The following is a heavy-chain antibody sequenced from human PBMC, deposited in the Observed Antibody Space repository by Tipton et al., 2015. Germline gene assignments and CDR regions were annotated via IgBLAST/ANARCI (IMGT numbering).Heavy chain of an antibody. J-gene: IGHJ6*02. D-gene: IGHD6-19*01. Sequence: SLRLSCTASQFNFRLYVMSWVRQAPGKGLEWVSAISSRDITTYYADSVRGRFTISRDNSKNALFLQLDSLTTEDTAVYYCAKDSGAVGGYFYYYGMDAWGQGSTVTVSS. CDR2: ISSRDITT. CDR1: QFNFRLYV. V-gene: IGHV3-23*01. CDR3: AKDSGAVGGYFYYYGMDA.